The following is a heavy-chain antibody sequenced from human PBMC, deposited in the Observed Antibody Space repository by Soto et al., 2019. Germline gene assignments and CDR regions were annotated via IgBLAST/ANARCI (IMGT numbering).Heavy chain of an antibody. J-gene: IGHJ6*02. CDR1: GYTFTGYY. D-gene: IGHD6-6*01. V-gene: IGHV1-2*04. CDR3: ARDSAGSSSYDYYYGMDV. Sequence: GASVKVSCKASGYTFTGYYMHWVRQAPGQGLEWMGWINPNSGGTNYAQKFQGWVTMTRDTSISTAYMELSRLRSDDTAVYYCARDSAGSSSYDYYYGMDVWGQGTTVTVSS. CDR2: INPNSGGT.